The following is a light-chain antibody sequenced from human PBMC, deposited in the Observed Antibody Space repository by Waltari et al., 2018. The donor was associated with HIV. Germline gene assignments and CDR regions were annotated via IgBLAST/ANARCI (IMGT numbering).Light chain of an antibody. CDR2: GTD. V-gene: IGLV1-40*01. Sequence: QPVLTQPPSVSGAPGQRVTISCPGSSSHIRADYDVQWYQHIPGEAPKSLIYGTDNRPSGVPDRFSGSKAGTSASLAITGLQAADEADYYCQSYDTGLSGWVFGGGTRLTVL. CDR3: QSYDTGLSGWV. J-gene: IGLJ3*02. CDR1: SSHIRADYD.